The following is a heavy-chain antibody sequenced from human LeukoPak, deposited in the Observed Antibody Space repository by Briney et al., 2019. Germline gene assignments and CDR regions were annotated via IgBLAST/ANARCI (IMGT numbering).Heavy chain of an antibody. CDR3: ARVGYCSSTSCYTRGFTFAI. V-gene: IGHV1-69*13. J-gene: IGHJ3*02. CDR1: GGTFSSYA. Sequence: GASMKVSCKASGGTFSSYAISWVRQAPGQGLEWMGGIIPIFGTANYAQKFQGRVTITADESTSTAYMELSGLTSDDTAVYYCARVGYCSSTSCYTRGFTFAIWGQGTLVTISS. CDR2: IIPIFGTA. D-gene: IGHD2-2*02.